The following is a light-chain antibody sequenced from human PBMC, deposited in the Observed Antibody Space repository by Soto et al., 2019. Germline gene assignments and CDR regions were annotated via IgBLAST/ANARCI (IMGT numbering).Light chain of an antibody. CDR3: QQYDSSVT. Sequence: EIVMNQSPATLSLSPGGRATLSCRASQSVGNSLAWYQLKPGQPPRLLIYGASSRATGIPDRFSGSGSGTDFTLTISRLEREDFAVYYGQQYDSSVTFGQGTRLEIK. J-gene: IGKJ5*01. CDR2: GAS. V-gene: IGKV3-20*01. CDR1: QSVGNS.